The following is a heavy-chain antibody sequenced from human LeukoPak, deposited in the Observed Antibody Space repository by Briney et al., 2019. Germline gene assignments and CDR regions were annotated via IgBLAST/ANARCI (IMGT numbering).Heavy chain of an antibody. CDR3: ARILVDTAMGIDY. J-gene: IGHJ4*02. CDR1: GFTFSSYA. V-gene: IGHV3-30-3*01. CDR2: ISYDGSNK. Sequence: GGSLRLSCAASGFTFSSYATHWVRQAPGKGLEWVAVISYDGSNKYYADSVKGRFTISRDNSKNTLYLQMNSLRAEDTAVYYCARILVDTAMGIDYWGQGTLVTVSS. D-gene: IGHD5-18*01.